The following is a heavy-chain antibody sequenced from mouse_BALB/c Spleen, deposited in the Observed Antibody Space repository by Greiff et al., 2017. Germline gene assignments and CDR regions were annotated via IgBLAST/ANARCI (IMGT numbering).Heavy chain of an antibody. CDR2: ISSGGGNT. Sequence: EVKVVESGGGLVKPGGSLKLSCAASGFTFSSYTMSWVRQTPEKRLEWVATISSGGGNTYYPDSVKGRFTISRDNAKNNLYLQMSSLRSEDTALYYCARYFYYDPWFAYWGQGTLVTVSA. D-gene: IGHD2-4*01. CDR1: GFTFSSYT. V-gene: IGHV5-9*03. CDR3: ARYFYYDPWFAY. J-gene: IGHJ3*01.